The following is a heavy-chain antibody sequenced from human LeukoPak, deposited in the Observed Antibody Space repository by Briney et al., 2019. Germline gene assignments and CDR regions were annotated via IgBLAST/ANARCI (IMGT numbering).Heavy chain of an antibody. V-gene: IGHV1-69*01. CDR3: ASLTYYDFWSGYYTWNYFDY. J-gene: IGHJ4*02. Sequence: SVKVSCKASGGTFSSYAISWVRQAPGQGLEWMGGIVPIFGTANYAQKFQGRVTITADESTSTVHMELSSLRSEDTAVYYCASLTYYDFWSGYYTWNYFDYWGQGTLVTVSS. CDR1: GGTFSSYA. D-gene: IGHD3-3*01. CDR2: IVPIFGTA.